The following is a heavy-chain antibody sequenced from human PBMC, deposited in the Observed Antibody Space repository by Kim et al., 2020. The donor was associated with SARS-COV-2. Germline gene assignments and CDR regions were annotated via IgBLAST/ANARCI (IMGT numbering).Heavy chain of an antibody. Sequence: SSYIDYADSVKGRFTISRDNAKNSLYLQMNSLRAEDTAVYYCARDSSFDYWGQGTLVTVSS. CDR3: ARDSSFDY. J-gene: IGHJ4*02. CDR2: SSYI. V-gene: IGHV3-21*01.